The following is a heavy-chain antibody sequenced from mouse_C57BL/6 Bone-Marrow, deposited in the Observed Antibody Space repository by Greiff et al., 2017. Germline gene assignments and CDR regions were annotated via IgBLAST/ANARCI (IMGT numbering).Heavy chain of an antibody. CDR3: ARSDYGSSGYWDFDV. J-gene: IGHJ1*03. V-gene: IGHV1-52*01. Sequence: QVQLQQPGAELVRPGSSVKLSCKASGYTFTSYWMHWVKQRPIQGLEWIGNIDPSDSETHYNQKFKDKATLTVDKSSSTVYLELSRLTSDDSAGYYCARSDYGSSGYWDFDVWGTGTAVTVSS. D-gene: IGHD1-1*01. CDR1: GYTFTSYW. CDR2: IDPSDSET.